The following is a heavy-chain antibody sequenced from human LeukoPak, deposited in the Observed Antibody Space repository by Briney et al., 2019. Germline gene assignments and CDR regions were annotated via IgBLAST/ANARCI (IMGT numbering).Heavy chain of an antibody. V-gene: IGHV1-46*02. CDR1: TYIFNKYY. J-gene: IGHJ3*02. D-gene: IGHD3-10*01. Sequence: KVSCTASTYIFNKYYIHWVRQAPGRGLEWMGIINPTSGRTSYAQKFQARVTMTRDMSTNTMYMDLSSLKSEDTAVYYCASGGEFRGSAFDIWGQGTTVIVSS. CDR2: INPTSGRT. CDR3: ASGGEFRGSAFDI.